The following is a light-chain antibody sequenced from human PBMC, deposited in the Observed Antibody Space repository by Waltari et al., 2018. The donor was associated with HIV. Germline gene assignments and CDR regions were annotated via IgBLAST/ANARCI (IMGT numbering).Light chain of an antibody. CDR2: EVS. CDR3: CAYAGSTTYVI. Sequence: QSALTQPASVSGSPGQSIPIPCTATSRDVGGYNLVSWYQQHPGKAPKLMIYEVSKRPSGVSNRFSGSKSGNTASLTISGLQAEDEADYYCCAYAGSTTYVIFGGGTKLTVL. V-gene: IGLV2-23*02. J-gene: IGLJ2*01. CDR1: SRDVGGYNL.